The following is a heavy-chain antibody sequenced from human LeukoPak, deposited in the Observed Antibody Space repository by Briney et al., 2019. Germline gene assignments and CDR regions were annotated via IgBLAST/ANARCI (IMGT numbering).Heavy chain of an antibody. CDR3: ARGITMVRGVPLNWFDP. D-gene: IGHD3-10*01. CDR2: IYYSGST. Sequence: PSETLSLTCTVSGGSISSGTYYWGWIRQPPGKGLEWIGYIYYSGSTYYNPSLKSRVTISVDTSKNQFSLKLSSVTAADTAVYYCARGITMVRGVPLNWFDPWGQGTLVTVSS. J-gene: IGHJ5*02. CDR1: GGSISSGTYY. V-gene: IGHV4-61*01.